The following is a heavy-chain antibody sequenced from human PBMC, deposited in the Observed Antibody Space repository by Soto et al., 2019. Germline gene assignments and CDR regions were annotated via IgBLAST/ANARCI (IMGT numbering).Heavy chain of an antibody. Sequence: GGSLRLSCAASGFTFSSYAMHWVRQAPGKGLEWVAVISYDGSNKYYADSVKGRFTISRDNSKNTLYLQMNSLRAEDTAVYYCARDKVVVVPAAMIPYYYYGMDVWGQGTTVTVSS. CDR1: GFTFSSYA. V-gene: IGHV3-30-3*01. J-gene: IGHJ6*02. D-gene: IGHD2-2*01. CDR3: ARDKVVVVPAAMIPYYYYGMDV. CDR2: ISYDGSNK.